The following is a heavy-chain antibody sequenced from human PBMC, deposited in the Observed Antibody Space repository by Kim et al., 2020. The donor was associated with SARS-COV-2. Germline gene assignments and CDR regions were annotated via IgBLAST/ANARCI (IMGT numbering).Heavy chain of an antibody. CDR1: GFTFSSYG. V-gene: IGHV3-30*18. CDR2: ISYDGSNK. D-gene: IGHD3-3*01. CDR3: AKDRRRFLEWLPIGMDV. Sequence: GRSLRLSCAASGFTFSSYGMHWVRQAPGKGLEWVAVISYDGSNKYYADSVKGRFTISRDNSKNTLYLQMNSLRAEDTAVYYCAKDRRRFLEWLPIGMDVWGKGTTVTVSS. J-gene: IGHJ6*03.